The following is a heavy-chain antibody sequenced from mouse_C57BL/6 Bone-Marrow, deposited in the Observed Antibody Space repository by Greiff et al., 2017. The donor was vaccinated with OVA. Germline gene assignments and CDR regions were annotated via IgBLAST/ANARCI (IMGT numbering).Heavy chain of an antibody. V-gene: IGHV5-16*01. CDR3: ARDLYGNYWYFNV. J-gene: IGHJ1*03. D-gene: IGHD2-1*01. CDR1: GFTFSDYY. CDR2: INYDGSST. Sequence: EVKLVESEGGLVQPGSSMKLSCTASGFTFSDYYMAWVRQVPEKGLEWVANINYDGSSTYYLDSLKSRFIISRDNAKNILYLQMSSLKSEDTATYYCARDLYGNYWYFNVWGTGTTVTVSS.